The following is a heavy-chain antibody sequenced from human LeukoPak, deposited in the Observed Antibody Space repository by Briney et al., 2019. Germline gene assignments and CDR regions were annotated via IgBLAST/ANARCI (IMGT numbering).Heavy chain of an antibody. D-gene: IGHD6-13*01. CDR3: ARDTVAAAGTGAFDV. CDR2: INPNSGGT. J-gene: IGHJ3*01. Sequence: ASVKVSCKASGYTFTGYYMHWVRQAPGQGLEWMGWINPNSGGTNYAQKFLGRVTMTRDTSIRTAYMELSRLRSDDTAVYYCARDTVAAAGTGAFDVWGQGTMVTVSS. V-gene: IGHV1-2*02. CDR1: GYTFTGYY.